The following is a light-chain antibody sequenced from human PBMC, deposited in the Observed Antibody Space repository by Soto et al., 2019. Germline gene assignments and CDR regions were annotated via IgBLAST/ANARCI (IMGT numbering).Light chain of an antibody. J-gene: IGKJ1*01. CDR3: QQYGSSFRK. V-gene: IGKV3-20*01. CDR2: GAS. Sequence: EIVLTQSPGTLSLSRGERATLSCRASQSVSSSYLAWYQQKPGQAPRLLIYGASSRATGIPDRFSGSGSGTDLTLTISRLEPEDFAVYYCQQYGSSFRKFRKRTKVDI. CDR1: QSVSSSY.